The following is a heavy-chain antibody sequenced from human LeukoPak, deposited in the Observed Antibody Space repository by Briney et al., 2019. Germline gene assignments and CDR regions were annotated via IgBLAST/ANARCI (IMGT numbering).Heavy chain of an antibody. Sequence: PSETLSLTCVVSGGSLHRSFWTWARQPPGKGLEWIGRIYSSGTTDYSPSLKSRLTISIDTSKNQFSLRLASVTAADTAVYYCGRRPAVDGPIDNWGQGILVAVSS. V-gene: IGHV4-59*01. D-gene: IGHD3/OR15-3a*01. J-gene: IGHJ4*02. CDR1: GGSLHRSF. CDR3: GRRPAVDGPIDN. CDR2: IYSSGTT.